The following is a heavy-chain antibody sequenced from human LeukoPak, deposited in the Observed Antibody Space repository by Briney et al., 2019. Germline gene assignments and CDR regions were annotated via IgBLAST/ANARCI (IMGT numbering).Heavy chain of an antibody. J-gene: IGHJ3*02. Sequence: GGSLRLSCAASGFTFSSYSMNWVRQAPGKGLEWVSSISSGSTYIYYADSVRGRFTISRDNTKNSLYLQMNSLRAEDTAVYYYTREGVDGFDIWGQGTMVTVSS. V-gene: IGHV3-21*01. CDR3: TREGVDGFDI. CDR2: ISSGSTYI. CDR1: GFTFSSYS. D-gene: IGHD3-10*01.